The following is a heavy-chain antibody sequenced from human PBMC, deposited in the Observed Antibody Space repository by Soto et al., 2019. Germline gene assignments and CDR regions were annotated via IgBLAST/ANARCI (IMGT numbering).Heavy chain of an antibody. CDR3: AKDNPVGATPGWFDS. CDR1: GFTFRNFA. D-gene: IGHD1-26*01. Sequence: EVQLLESGGGFVQPGWSLRLSCEPSGFTFRNFAMSWVRQAPGQGLEWVSSILGSGDSTYYADSVKGRFSISRDNSKNTLYLQMNSLRAEDTAIYYCAKDNPVGATPGWFDSWGQGTLVIVSS. CDR2: ILGSGDST. V-gene: IGHV3-23*01. J-gene: IGHJ5*01.